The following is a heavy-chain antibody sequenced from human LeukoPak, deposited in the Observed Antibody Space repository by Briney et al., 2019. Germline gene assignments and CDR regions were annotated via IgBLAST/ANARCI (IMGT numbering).Heavy chain of an antibody. Sequence: GGSLRLSCAASGFTFSSYAMSWVRQAPGKGLEWVSAISGSGGSTYYADSVKGRFTISRDNSKNTLYLQMNSLRAEDTAVYYCAKAITMIVVVNDAFGIWGQGTMVTVSS. CDR3: AKAITMIVVVNDAFGI. CDR1: GFTFSSYA. D-gene: IGHD3-22*01. J-gene: IGHJ3*02. V-gene: IGHV3-23*01. CDR2: ISGSGGST.